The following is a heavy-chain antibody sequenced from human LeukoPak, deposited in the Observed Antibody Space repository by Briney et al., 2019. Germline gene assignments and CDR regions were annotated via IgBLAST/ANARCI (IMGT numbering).Heavy chain of an antibody. Sequence: GGSLRLSCAASGFTFSSYEMNWVRQAPGKGLEWVSYISSSGSTIYYADSVKGRFTISRDNAKNSLYLQMDSLRAEDTAVYYCAREPSYTSSWYTSCDYWGQGTLVTVSS. D-gene: IGHD6-13*01. CDR1: GFTFSSYE. J-gene: IGHJ4*02. CDR2: ISSSGSTI. V-gene: IGHV3-48*03. CDR3: AREPSYTSSWYTSCDY.